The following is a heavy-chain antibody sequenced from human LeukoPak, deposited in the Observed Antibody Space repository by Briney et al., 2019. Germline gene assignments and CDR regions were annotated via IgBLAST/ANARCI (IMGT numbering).Heavy chain of an antibody. CDR3: ASSFNYYDSSGYYPQMNFDY. CDR2: IYHSGST. Sequence: TASETLSLACTVSGGSISSYSWSWIRQPPGKGLEWIGYIYHSGSTYYNPSLKSRVTISVDRSKNQFSLKLSSVTAADTAVYYCASSFNYYDSSGYYPQMNFDYWGQGTLVAVSS. CDR1: GGSISSYS. J-gene: IGHJ4*02. V-gene: IGHV4-30-2*01. D-gene: IGHD3-22*01.